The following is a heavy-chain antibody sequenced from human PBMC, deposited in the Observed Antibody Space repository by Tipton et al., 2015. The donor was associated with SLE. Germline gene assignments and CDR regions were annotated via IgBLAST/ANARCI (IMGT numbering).Heavy chain of an antibody. CDR3: ARLSTDYADRSGYGYFDH. J-gene: IGHJ4*02. D-gene: IGHD3-22*01. CDR2: IYHTGTT. V-gene: IGHV4-59*08. Sequence: TLSLTCTVSGGFIRSYYWSWIRQPPGKGLEWIGNIYHTGTTHYIPSLKSRVTISIDTSKNNFSLKMTAVTAADTAVYYCARLSTDYADRSGYGYFDHWGQGTLVTVSS. CDR1: GGFIRSYY.